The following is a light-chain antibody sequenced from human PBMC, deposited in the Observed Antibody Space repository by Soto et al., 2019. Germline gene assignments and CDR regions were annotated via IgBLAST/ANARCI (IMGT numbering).Light chain of an antibody. Sequence: QSALTQPASVSGSPGQSITISCTGTSSDVGGYNYVSWYQQHPGKAPKLMIYDVNNRPSGVSNRFSGSKSGNTASLTISGLLAEDEADYYCSSYTSDSTYVFGTGTKVTVL. CDR3: SSYTSDSTYV. J-gene: IGLJ1*01. CDR2: DVN. V-gene: IGLV2-14*01. CDR1: SSDVGGYNY.